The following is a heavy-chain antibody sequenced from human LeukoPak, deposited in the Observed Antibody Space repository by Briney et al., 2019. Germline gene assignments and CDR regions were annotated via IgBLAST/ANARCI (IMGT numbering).Heavy chain of an antibody. J-gene: IGHJ4*02. D-gene: IGHD4-17*01. Sequence: GGSLRLSCAASGFPFTSYSMNWVRQAPGRGLEWVSSISSSSFIYYADSVKGRFTISRDNAKNTLYLQMNSLRAEDTAVYFCARARGDYRYFDSWGRGTLVTVSP. V-gene: IGHV3-21*01. CDR1: GFPFTSYS. CDR2: ISSSSFI. CDR3: ARARGDYRYFDS.